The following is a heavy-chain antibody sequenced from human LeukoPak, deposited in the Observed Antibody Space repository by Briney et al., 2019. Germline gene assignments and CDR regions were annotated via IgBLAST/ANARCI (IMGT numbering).Heavy chain of an antibody. V-gene: IGHV1-2*02. Sequence: ASVKVSCKASGYTFTGYYMHWVRQAPGQGLEWMGWINPNSGGTNYAQKFQGRVTMTRDTSISTAYMELSRLRSDDTAVYYCARHDAYSSGCFGYWGQGALVTVSS. CDR2: INPNSGGT. J-gene: IGHJ4*02. CDR1: GYTFTGYY. D-gene: IGHD6-19*01. CDR3: ARHDAYSSGCFGY.